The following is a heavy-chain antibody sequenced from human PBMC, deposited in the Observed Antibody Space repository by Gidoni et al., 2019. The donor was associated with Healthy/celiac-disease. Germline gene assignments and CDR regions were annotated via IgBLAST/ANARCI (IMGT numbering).Heavy chain of an antibody. CDR3: ASLAVSGSYYGY. Sequence: QVQLVESGGGVVQPGRSLSLSCAASGFTFSSYAMHWVRQAPGKGLEWVAVISYDGSNKYYADSVKGRFTISRDNSKNTLYLQMNSLRAEDTAVYYCASLAVSGSYYGYWGQGTLVTVSS. CDR1: GFTFSSYA. J-gene: IGHJ4*02. D-gene: IGHD1-26*01. CDR2: ISYDGSNK. V-gene: IGHV3-30-3*01.